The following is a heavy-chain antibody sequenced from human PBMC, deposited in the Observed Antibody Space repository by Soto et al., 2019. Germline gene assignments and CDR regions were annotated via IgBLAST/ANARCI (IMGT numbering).Heavy chain of an antibody. J-gene: IGHJ6*03. CDR3: ARGYLRPLWRLRYFDWSSYYYYMDV. Sequence: ASVKVSCKASGYTFTSYDINWVRQATGQGLEWMGWMNPNSGNTGYAQKFQGRVTMTRNTSISTAYMELSSLRSEDTAVYYCARGYLRPLWRLRYFDWSSYYYYMDVWGKGTTVTVSS. D-gene: IGHD3-9*01. V-gene: IGHV1-8*01. CDR1: GYTFTSYD. CDR2: MNPNSGNT.